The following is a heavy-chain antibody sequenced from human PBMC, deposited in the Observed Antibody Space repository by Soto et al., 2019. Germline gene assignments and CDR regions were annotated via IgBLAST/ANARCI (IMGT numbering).Heavy chain of an antibody. CDR3: ARGQRYYDILTGYSRSNWFDP. J-gene: IGHJ5*02. CDR1: GGSFSGYY. V-gene: IGHV4-34*01. Sequence: LSLTCAVYGGSFSGYYWSWIRQPPGKGLEWIGEINHSGSTNYNPSLKRRVTISVDTSKNQFSLKLSSVTAADTAVYYCARGQRYYDILTGYSRSNWFDPWGQGTLVTVSS. CDR2: INHSGST. D-gene: IGHD3-9*01.